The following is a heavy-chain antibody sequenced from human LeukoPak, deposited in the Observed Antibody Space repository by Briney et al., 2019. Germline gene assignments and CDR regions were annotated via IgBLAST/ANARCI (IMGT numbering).Heavy chain of an antibody. Sequence: GGSLRLSCTASGLTFSNYATTWVRQAPGKGLEWVSAISGSGGSTYYADSVKGRFTISRDNSKNTLYLQMNSLRAEDTAVYYCAKVAGATISYYFDYWGQGTLVTVSS. V-gene: IGHV3-23*01. CDR3: AKVAGATISYYFDY. CDR2: ISGSGGST. CDR1: GLTFSNYA. J-gene: IGHJ4*02. D-gene: IGHD1-26*01.